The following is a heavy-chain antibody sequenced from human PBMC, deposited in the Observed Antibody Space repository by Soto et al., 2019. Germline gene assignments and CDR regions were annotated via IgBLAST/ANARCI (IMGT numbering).Heavy chain of an antibody. D-gene: IGHD2-15*01. CDR3: AKSVRYCLGSSCSPEAFDV. Sequence: QVHLVESGGGVVQPGRSLRLSCVASGFSFSDSGMHRVRQAPGKGLQWVAAVSYDGSNTYYADSVNDRFTISIDNCKNTLSLQMNSLRAADKAVYYCAKSVRYCLGSSCSPEAFDVWGQGTLVSVSS. CDR2: VSYDGSNT. CDR1: GFSFSDSG. J-gene: IGHJ3*01. V-gene: IGHV3-30*18.